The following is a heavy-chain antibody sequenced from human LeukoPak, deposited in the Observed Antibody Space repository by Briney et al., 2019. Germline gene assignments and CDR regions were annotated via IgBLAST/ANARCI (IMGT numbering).Heavy chain of an antibody. CDR3: ARQVAAVGYYFDY. CDR2: IHYSGST. V-gene: IGHV4-59*08. D-gene: IGHD6-13*01. Sequence: SETLPLTCAVSGGSIRSYYWSWIRQPPGKGLEWIGHIHYSGSTNHNPSLKSRVTTSVDTSKNQFSLKLGSVTAADTAVYYCARQVAAVGYYFDYWGQGTPVTVSS. CDR1: GGSIRSYY. J-gene: IGHJ4*02.